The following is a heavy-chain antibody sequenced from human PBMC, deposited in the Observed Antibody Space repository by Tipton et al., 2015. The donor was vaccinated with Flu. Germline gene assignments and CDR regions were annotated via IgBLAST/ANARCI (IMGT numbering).Heavy chain of an antibody. CDR3: ARERLGEYNSAGYPES. Sequence: GLVKPSQTLSLTCSVSGASVSSGSYYWSWIRQPAGKALEWIGRIYSIGMTKYNPSLKSQVTISLDTSKNQFSLRLSSVTAADTAVYFCARERLGEYNSAGYPESWGQGTLVTVSP. CDR2: IYSIGMT. D-gene: IGHD2/OR15-2a*01. V-gene: IGHV4-61*02. J-gene: IGHJ5*02. CDR1: GASVSSGSYY.